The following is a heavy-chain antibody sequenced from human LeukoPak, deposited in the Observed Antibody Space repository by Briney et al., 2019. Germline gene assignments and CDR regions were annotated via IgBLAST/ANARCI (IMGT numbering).Heavy chain of an antibody. J-gene: IGHJ5*02. D-gene: IGHD1-14*01. CDR2: ISYDGSNK. V-gene: IGHV3-30*03. CDR3: ASAASISGDNWFDP. Sequence: GGSLRLSCAASGFTFSSYGMDWVRQAPGKGLGWVAVISYDGSNKYYADSVKGRFTISRDNSKNTLYLQMNSLRAEDTAVYYCASAASISGDNWFDPWGQGTLVTVSS. CDR1: GFTFSSYG.